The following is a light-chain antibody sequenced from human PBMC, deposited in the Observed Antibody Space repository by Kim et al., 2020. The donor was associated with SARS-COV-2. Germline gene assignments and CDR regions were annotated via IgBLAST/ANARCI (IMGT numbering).Light chain of an antibody. CDR2: STN. V-gene: IGLV8-61*01. J-gene: IGLJ3*02. CDR3: VLYMGSGIWV. Sequence: GTCPLTCGLSSGSVSTSYYPSWYQQTPGQAPRTLIYSTNTRSSGVPDRFSGSILGNKAALTITGAQADDESDYYCVLYMGSGIWVFGGGTKLTVL. CDR1: SGSVSTSYY.